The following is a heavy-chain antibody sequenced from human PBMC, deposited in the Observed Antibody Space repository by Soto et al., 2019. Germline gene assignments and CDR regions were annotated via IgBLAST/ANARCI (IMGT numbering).Heavy chain of an antibody. CDR2: TGLSGRTT. CDR3: ATVHNTSRSFNF. V-gene: IGHV3-23*01. D-gene: IGHD1-20*01. Sequence: EVQLLESGGGLVQPGGYLRLCCVASGLTFSVSAMTWVRQAPGKGLEWVSTTGLSGRTTYYGDSVKGRFTVSRDNSKNTLDLQMSSLRAEDTAVYYCATVHNTSRSFNFWGRGTLVTVSS. CDR1: GLTFSVSA. J-gene: IGHJ4*02.